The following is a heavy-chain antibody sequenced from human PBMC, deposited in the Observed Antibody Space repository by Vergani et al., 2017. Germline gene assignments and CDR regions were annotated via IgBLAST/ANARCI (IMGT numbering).Heavy chain of an antibody. Sequence: EVQLVESGGGLVKPGGSLRLSCAASGFTFSNAWMSWVRQAPGKGLEWVGRIKSKTDGGTTDYAAPVKGRFTISRDDSKNTLYLQMNSLKTEDTAVYYYTYIPYYYDSSGYADYWGQGTLVTVSS. CDR3: TYIPYYYDSSGYADY. CDR2: IKSKTDGGTT. CDR1: GFTFSNAW. D-gene: IGHD3-22*01. J-gene: IGHJ4*02. V-gene: IGHV3-15*01.